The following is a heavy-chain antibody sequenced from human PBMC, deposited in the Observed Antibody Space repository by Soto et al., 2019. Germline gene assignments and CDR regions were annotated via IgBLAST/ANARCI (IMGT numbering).Heavy chain of an antibody. CDR2: IWFDASHE. D-gene: IGHD6-13*01. J-gene: IGHJ6*01. V-gene: IGHV3-33*01. Sequence: QVHLVESGGGVVQPGTSLRLSCAASGFSFSDYGMHWVRQAPGKGLEWLTIIWFDASHEYYADSVKGRFTISRDNSNNTLYLQLNSLTADYTAVYFCARDQGRATADGPLGNGLDVW. CDR3: ARDQGRATADGPLGNGLDV. CDR1: GFSFSDYG.